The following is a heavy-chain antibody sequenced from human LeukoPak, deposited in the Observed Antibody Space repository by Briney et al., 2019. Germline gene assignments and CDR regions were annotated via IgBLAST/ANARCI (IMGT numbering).Heavy chain of an antibody. V-gene: IGHV3-15*01. Sequence: GGSLRLSCAGSGFTFSNAWMSWVAQPPGKGLEGMVRIRSIADGGTTDYAAPVRGRFTISRDDSKNALYLQMNSLKIEDTAVYYCTTSLTSGAYIDYWGQGTLVTVSS. D-gene: IGHD2-15*01. CDR2: IRSIADGGTT. CDR3: TTSLTSGAYIDY. J-gene: IGHJ4*02. CDR1: GFTFSNAW.